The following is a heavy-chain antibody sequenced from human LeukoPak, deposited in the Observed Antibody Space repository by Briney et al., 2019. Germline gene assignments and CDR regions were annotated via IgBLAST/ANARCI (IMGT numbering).Heavy chain of an antibody. Sequence: ASVKVSCKASGYTFTGYYMHWVRQASGQGLEWMGWINPNSGGTNYAQKFQGRVTMTRDTSISTAYMELSRLRSDDTAVYYCARGLANPWFGAQGGYYYMDVWGKGTTVTISS. CDR2: INPNSGGT. CDR3: ARGLANPWFGAQGGYYYMDV. V-gene: IGHV1-2*02. J-gene: IGHJ6*03. D-gene: IGHD3-10*01. CDR1: GYTFTGYY.